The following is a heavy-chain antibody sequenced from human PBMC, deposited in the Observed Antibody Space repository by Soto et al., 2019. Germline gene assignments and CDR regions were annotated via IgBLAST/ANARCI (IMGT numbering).Heavy chain of an antibody. D-gene: IGHD3-22*01. J-gene: IGHJ4*02. CDR2: FDPEDGET. V-gene: IGHV1-24*01. Sequence: ASVKVSCKVSGYTLTELSMHWVRQAPGKGLEWMGGFDPEDGETIYAQKFQGRVTMTEDTSTDTAYMELSSLRSEDTAVYYCATVTLTMIVVAIDPVGYFDYWGQGTLVTVSS. CDR1: GYTLTELS. CDR3: ATVTLTMIVVAIDPVGYFDY.